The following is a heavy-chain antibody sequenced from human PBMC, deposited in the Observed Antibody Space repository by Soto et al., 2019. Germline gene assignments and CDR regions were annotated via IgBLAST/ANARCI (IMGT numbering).Heavy chain of an antibody. CDR2: IYYSGST. Sequence: PSETLSLTCTVSGGSISRYYWSWIRQPPGKGLEWIGYIYYSGSTNYNPSLKSRVTISVDTSKNQFSLKLSSVTAADTAVYYCARSTMVYPYYYYGMDVWGQGTTVTVS. J-gene: IGHJ6*02. V-gene: IGHV4-59*01. CDR3: ARSTMVYPYYYYGMDV. CDR1: GGSISRYY. D-gene: IGHD3-10*01.